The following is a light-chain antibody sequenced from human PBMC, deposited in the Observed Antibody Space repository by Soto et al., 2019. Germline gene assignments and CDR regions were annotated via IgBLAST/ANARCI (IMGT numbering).Light chain of an antibody. CDR1: QDITNY. V-gene: IGKV1-39*01. J-gene: IGKJ1*01. CDR3: QQSYSTPRT. Sequence: DIQVTQSPSSLSASVGDRVTITCQASQDITNYLKWYQQKPGKAPKLLIYDASNLETGVPSRFSGSGSGTDFTLTISSLQPEDFATYYCQQSYSTPRTFGQGTKVDIK. CDR2: DAS.